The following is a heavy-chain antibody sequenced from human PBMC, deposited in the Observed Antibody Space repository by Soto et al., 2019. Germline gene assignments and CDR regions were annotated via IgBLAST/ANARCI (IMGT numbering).Heavy chain of an antibody. V-gene: IGHV3-66*01. J-gene: IGHJ6*04. CDR2: IQSGGPT. CDR3: ARDDVLCDGGRCYGVPLDV. Sequence: EVQLVESGGGLVQPGGSLRLSCAASGFTVSSTYMSWVRQAPGKGLEWVSLIQSGGPTYYADSVKGRFTISRDTSENTVHLQMDSLRAEDTAVYYCARDDVLCDGGRCYGVPLDVWCKGTTVTVSS. D-gene: IGHD2-15*01. CDR1: GFTVSSTY.